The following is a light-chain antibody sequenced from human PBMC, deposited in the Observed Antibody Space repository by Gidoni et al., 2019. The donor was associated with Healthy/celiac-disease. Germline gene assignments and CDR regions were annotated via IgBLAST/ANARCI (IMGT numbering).Light chain of an antibody. CDR1: QDISNY. CDR2: DAS. J-gene: IGKJ4*01. CDR3: QQYDNLPI. V-gene: IGKV1-33*01. Sequence: DIQMTQSPSSRSASVGDRVTITCQASQDISNYLNWYQQKPGKAPKLLIYDASNLETGVPSRFSGSGSGTDFTFTISSLQPEDIATYYCQQYDNLPIFGGGTKVEIK.